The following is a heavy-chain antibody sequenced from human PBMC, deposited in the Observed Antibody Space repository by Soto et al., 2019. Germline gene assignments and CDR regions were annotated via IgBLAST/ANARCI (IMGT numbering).Heavy chain of an antibody. Sequence: ASVKVSCKASGYTFTSYAMHWVRQAPGQRLKWIKWINAGNGNTKYSQKFQGRVTITRDTSASTAYMELSSLRSEDTAVYYCARGPGGPDGPGDYWGQGTLVTVSS. V-gene: IGHV1-3*01. CDR1: GYTFTSYA. CDR3: ARGPGGPDGPGDY. CDR2: INAGNGNT. D-gene: IGHD2-15*01. J-gene: IGHJ4*02.